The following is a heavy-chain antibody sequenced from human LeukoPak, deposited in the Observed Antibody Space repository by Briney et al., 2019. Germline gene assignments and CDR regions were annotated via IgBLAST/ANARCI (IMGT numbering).Heavy chain of an antibody. J-gene: IGHJ4*02. CDR3: ATFREERYGSGYYFDC. Sequence: SAKVSCKASGGTFSSYAISWVRQAPGQGLEWMGGIIPIFGTANYVQKFQGRVTITADKSTSTAYMELSSLRSEDTAVYYCATFREERYGSGYYFDCWGQGTLVTVSS. CDR1: GGTFSSYA. CDR2: IIPIFGTA. D-gene: IGHD3-10*01. V-gene: IGHV1-69*06.